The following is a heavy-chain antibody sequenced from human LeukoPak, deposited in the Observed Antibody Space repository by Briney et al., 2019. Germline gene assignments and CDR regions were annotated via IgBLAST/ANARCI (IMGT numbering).Heavy chain of an antibody. CDR1: GGSFSGYY. Sequence: SETLSLTCAVYGGSFSGYYWSWFRQPPGKGLEWIGEINHSRSTNYNPSLKSRVTISVDTSKNQFSLELSSVTAADTAVYYCARGFATTTYSYGSGSSGVDDYWGQGTLVTVSS. V-gene: IGHV4-34*01. CDR3: ARGFATTTYSYGSGSSGVDDY. J-gene: IGHJ4*02. CDR2: INHSRST. D-gene: IGHD3-10*01.